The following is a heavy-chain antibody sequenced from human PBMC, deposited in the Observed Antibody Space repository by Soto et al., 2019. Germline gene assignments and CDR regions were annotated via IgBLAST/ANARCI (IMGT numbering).Heavy chain of an antibody. D-gene: IGHD2-2*01. CDR3: ARQSLSIPAAMFDYYYYYMDV. J-gene: IGHJ6*03. CDR1: GGSISSYY. Sequence: SETLSLTCTVSGGSISSYYWSWIRQPPGKGLEWIGYIYYSGSTNYNPSLKSRVTISVDTSKNQFSLKLSSVTAADTAVYYCARQSLSIPAAMFDYYYYYMDVWGKGTTLTVSS. CDR2: IYYSGST. V-gene: IGHV4-59*08.